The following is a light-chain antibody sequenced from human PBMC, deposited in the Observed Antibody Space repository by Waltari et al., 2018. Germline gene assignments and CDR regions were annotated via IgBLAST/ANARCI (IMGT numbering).Light chain of an antibody. J-gene: IGLJ2*01. CDR1: NSNVGSYNL. Sequence: QSALTQPASVSGSPGQSITISCTGFNSNVGSYNLVSWYQKHPGKAPKLLIYEGNRRPSGVSNRFSGSKSDNTASLTLSGLQAEGEADYYCCSNVGSSVFFGGGTKLTVL. CDR2: EGN. CDR3: CSNVGSSVF. V-gene: IGLV2-23*03.